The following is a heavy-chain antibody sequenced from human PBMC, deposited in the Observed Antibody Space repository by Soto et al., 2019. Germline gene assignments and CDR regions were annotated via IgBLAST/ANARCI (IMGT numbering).Heavy chain of an antibody. CDR1: GGSISSSSYY. Sequence: PSETLSLTCTVSGGSISSSSYYWGWIRQPPRKGLEWIGSIYYSGSTYYNPSLKSRVTISVNTSKNQFSLKLSSVTAADTAVYYCARHLRLTSGGFWNWSDPWGQGTLVTVSS. CDR3: ARHLRLTSGGFWNWSDP. CDR2: IYYSGST. D-gene: IGHD2-8*02. J-gene: IGHJ5*02. V-gene: IGHV4-39*01.